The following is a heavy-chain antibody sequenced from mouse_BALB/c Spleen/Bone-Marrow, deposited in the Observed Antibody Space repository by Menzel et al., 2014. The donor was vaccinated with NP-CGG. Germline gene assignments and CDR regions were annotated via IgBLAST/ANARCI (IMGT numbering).Heavy chain of an antibody. CDR1: GYTFTDYN. CDR2: IYPYNGGT. CDR3: ARGWLLSWFAY. D-gene: IGHD2-3*01. Sequence: VQLQQSGPELVKPGASVKISCKASGYTFTDYNMHWVKQSHGRSLEWIGYIYPYNGGTGYNQKFKSKATLTVDNSSSTAYMELRSLTSEDSAVYYCARGWLLSWFAYWGQGTPVTVSA. J-gene: IGHJ3*01. V-gene: IGHV1S29*02.